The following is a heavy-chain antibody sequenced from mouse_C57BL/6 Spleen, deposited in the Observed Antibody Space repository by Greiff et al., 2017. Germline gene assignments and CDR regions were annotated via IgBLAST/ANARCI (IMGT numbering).Heavy chain of an antibody. CDR3: ARSYGNYRDWFAY. J-gene: IGHJ3*01. V-gene: IGHV1-82*01. CDR2: IYPGDGDT. CDR1: GYAFSSSW. Sequence: SGPELVKPGASVKISCKASGYAFSSSWMNWVKQRPGKGLEWIGRIYPGDGDTNYNGKFKGKATLTADKSSSTAYMQLSSLTSEDSAVYFCARSYGNYRDWFAYWGQGTLVTVSA. D-gene: IGHD2-1*01.